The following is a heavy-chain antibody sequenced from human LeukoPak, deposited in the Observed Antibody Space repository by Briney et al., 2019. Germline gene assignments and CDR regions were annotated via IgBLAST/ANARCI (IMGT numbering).Heavy chain of an antibody. J-gene: IGHJ5*02. V-gene: IGHV1-18*01. CDR1: GYTFTSYG. D-gene: IGHD3-10*01. CDR3: AREGYYGSGGFDP. CDR2: ISAYSGDT. Sequence: ASVKVSCKASGYTFTSYGISWVRQAPGQGLEWMGWISAYSGDTNYAQKFQGRATMTTDTSTSTAYMELRSLSSDDTAVYYCAREGYYGSGGFDPWGQGTLVTVSS.